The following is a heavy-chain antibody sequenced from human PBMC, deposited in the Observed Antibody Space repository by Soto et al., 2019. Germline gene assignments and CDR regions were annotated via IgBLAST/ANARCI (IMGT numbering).Heavy chain of an antibody. CDR2: MNPNSGNT. Sequence: ASVKVSCKASGYTFTSYDINWVRQATGQGLEWMGWMNPNSGNTGYAQKFQGRVTMARNTSISTAYMELRSLRSEDTAVYYCARGLGWAGSYNFDYWGQGTLVTVSS. CDR1: GYTFTSYD. D-gene: IGHD6-19*01. J-gene: IGHJ4*02. CDR3: ARGLGWAGSYNFDY. V-gene: IGHV1-8*01.